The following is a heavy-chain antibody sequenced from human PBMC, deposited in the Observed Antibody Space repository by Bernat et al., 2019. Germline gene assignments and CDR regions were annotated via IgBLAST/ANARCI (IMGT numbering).Heavy chain of an antibody. J-gene: IGHJ5*02. CDR2: ISGNGAST. Sequence: EVQLLESGGGLVQPGGSLRLSCAASGFTFSTYAMNWVRQAPGKGLEWVSTISGNGASTWYADSVKGRFTLSRDNSKNTLYLQMNSLRAEDTAVYYCATYQQRNSWFDPWGQGSLVTVSS. CDR1: GFTFSTYA. D-gene: IGHD2-2*01. CDR3: ATYQQRNSWFDP. V-gene: IGHV3-23*01.